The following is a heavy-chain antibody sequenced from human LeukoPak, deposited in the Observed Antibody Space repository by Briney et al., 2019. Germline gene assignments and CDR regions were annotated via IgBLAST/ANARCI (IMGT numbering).Heavy chain of an antibody. CDR2: INHSGST. CDR3: ATRPDIAAAGPGWFDP. D-gene: IGHD6-13*01. CDR1: GGPFSGYY. J-gene: IGHJ5*02. V-gene: IGHV4-34*01. Sequence: SETLSLTCAVYGGPFSGYYWSWIRQPPGKGLEWIGEINHSGSTNYNPSLKSRVTISLDTSKNQFSLKLSSVTAADTAVYYCATRPDIAAAGPGWFDPWGQGTLVTVSS.